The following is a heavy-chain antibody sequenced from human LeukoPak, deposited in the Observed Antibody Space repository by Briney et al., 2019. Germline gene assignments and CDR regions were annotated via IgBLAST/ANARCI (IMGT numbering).Heavy chain of an antibody. CDR2: INGRGDNT. J-gene: IGHJ4*02. D-gene: IGHD5-24*01. V-gene: IGHV3-23*01. Sequence: GGSLRLSCAASGFTFSTYIMAWVRQAPGKGLEGVSTINGRGDNTYHADSVKGRFTISRDNLKNTLYLQMNSLRVEHTAVYFCAREWEMPTTNPCFDYWGQGTLVTVSS. CDR3: AREWEMPTTNPCFDY. CDR1: GFTFSTYI.